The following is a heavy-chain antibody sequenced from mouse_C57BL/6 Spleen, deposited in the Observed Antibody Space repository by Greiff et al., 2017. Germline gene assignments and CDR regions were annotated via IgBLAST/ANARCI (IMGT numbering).Heavy chain of an antibody. Sequence: QVQLQQPGAELVKPGASVKMSCKASGYTFTSYWITWVKQRPGQGLEWIGDIYPGSGSTNYNEKFKSKATLTVDTSSSTAYMQLSILTSEASAVYYCASETARATWFAYWGQGTLVTVSA. J-gene: IGHJ3*01. CDR1: GYTFTSYW. CDR3: ASETARATWFAY. D-gene: IGHD3-2*01. V-gene: IGHV1-55*01. CDR2: IYPGSGST.